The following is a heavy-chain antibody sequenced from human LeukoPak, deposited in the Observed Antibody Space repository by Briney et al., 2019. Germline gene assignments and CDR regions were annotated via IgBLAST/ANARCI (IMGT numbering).Heavy chain of an antibody. CDR3: ASQSSVVGDSAEYYYYMDV. CDR2: ISKDGSNE. V-gene: IGHV3-30*03. D-gene: IGHD1-26*01. CDR1: GLTFSNG. J-gene: IGHJ6*03. Sequence: PGRSLRLSCAASGLTFSNGMHWVRQAPGKGLEWVAVISKDGSNEYYADSVKGRLAISRDNSKNTLYLQMNSLRAEDTAVYYCASQSSVVGDSAEYYYYMDVWGKGTTVTVSS.